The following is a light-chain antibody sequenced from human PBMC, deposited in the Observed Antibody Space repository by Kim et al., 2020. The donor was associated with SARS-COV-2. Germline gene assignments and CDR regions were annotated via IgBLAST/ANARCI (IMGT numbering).Light chain of an antibody. Sequence: ASVNVTCALSSGHSTYAIAWHQQQPEKGPRYLMKVHSDGSHSKGDGIPDRFSGSSSGAERYLTISSLQSEDEADYYCQTWGTGIWVFGGGTQLTVL. V-gene: IGLV4-69*01. CDR2: VHSDGSH. CDR1: SGHSTYA. J-gene: IGLJ3*02. CDR3: QTWGTGIWV.